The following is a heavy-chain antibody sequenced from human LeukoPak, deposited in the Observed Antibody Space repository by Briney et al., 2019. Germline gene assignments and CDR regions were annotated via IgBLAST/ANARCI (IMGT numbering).Heavy chain of an antibody. CDR1: GGSISSDAYS. J-gene: IGHJ4*02. Sequence: SETLSLTCAVSGGSISSDAYSWNWIRQPPGKGLEWIGYIFHSGSTYYNPSLKSRVTMSVDRSKNQFSLRLSSVTATDAAVYYCARATAMVTYFDDWGQGTLVTVSS. CDR2: IFHSGST. D-gene: IGHD5-18*01. V-gene: IGHV4-30-2*01. CDR3: ARATAMVTYFDD.